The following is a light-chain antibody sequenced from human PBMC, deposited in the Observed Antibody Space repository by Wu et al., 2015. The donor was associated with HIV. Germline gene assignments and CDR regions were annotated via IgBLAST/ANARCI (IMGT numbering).Light chain of an antibody. CDR1: QSFSSSY. Sequence: EILLTQSPGTLSLSPGERATLSCRASQSFSSSYLAWYQQKPGQAPRLLMYGGVSRAAGIPDRFSGSGPGPDFTLTISRVEPEDFAVYYCQQTGTSPYSFGQGTRLEIK. J-gene: IGKJ2*03. CDR3: QQTGTSPYS. V-gene: IGKV3-20*01. CDR2: GGV.